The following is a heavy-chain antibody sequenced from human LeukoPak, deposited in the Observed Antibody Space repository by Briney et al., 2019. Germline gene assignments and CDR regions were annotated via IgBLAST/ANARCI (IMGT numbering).Heavy chain of an antibody. CDR1: GYTFTDYY. CDR2: FDLEYGEA. Sequence: ASVKVSCKVSGYTFTDYYMHWVRQAPGKGLEWMGGFDLEYGEANYAQKFQGRVTMTEDTSTDTAYMELSSLRSEDTAVYYCATEGTDYFDTRGHYYFYIDVWGKGTTVTVSS. D-gene: IGHD3-22*01. J-gene: IGHJ6*03. V-gene: IGHV1-24*01. CDR3: ATEGTDYFDTRGHYYFYIDV.